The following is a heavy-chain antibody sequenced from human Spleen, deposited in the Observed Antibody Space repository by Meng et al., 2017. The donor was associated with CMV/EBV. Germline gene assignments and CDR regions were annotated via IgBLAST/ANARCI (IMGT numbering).Heavy chain of an antibody. J-gene: IGHJ4*02. CDR3: VRDHYGDSLDY. CDR1: GFTFSGYA. CDR2: IRFDGNNK. Sequence: GESLKISCAASGFTFSGYALHWVRQAPGKGLEWVTLIRFDGNNKYYGDSVKGRFTVSRDNSKNTLYLQMNTLTTDDTAVYYCVRDHYGDSLDYWGQGTLVTVSS. D-gene: IGHD4-17*01. V-gene: IGHV3-30*02.